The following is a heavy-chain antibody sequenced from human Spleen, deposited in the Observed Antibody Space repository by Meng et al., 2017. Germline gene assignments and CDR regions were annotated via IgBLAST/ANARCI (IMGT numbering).Heavy chain of an antibody. J-gene: IGHJ4*02. Sequence: QVQLEEGGQGRLKLSETLSSTGVVSGGSVSDYYWSWIRQPPGKGLEWIGEINHSGSTNYNPSLESRATISVDTSQNNLSLKLSSVTAADSAVYYCAIGPTTMAHDFDYWGQGTLVTVSS. CDR1: GGSVSDYY. D-gene: IGHD4-11*01. V-gene: IGHV4-34*01. CDR2: INHSGST. CDR3: AIGPTTMAHDFDY.